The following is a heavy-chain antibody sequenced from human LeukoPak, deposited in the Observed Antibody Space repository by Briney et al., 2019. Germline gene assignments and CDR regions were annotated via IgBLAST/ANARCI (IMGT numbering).Heavy chain of an antibody. CDR2: IYTSGST. J-gene: IGHJ5*02. D-gene: IGHD5-24*01. V-gene: IGHV4-61*02. CDR3: AREKRGGMATPDP. CDR1: GGSISSGSYY. Sequence: SQTLSLTCTVSGGSISSGSYYWSWIRQPAGKGLEWIGRIYTSGSTNYNPSLKSRVTISVDTSKNQFSLKLSSVTAADPAVYYCAREKRGGMATPDPWGQGTLVTVSS.